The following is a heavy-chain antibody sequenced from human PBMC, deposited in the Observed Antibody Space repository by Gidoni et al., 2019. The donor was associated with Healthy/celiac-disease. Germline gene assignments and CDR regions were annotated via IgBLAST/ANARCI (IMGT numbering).Heavy chain of an antibody. CDR1: GGTFSCYA. CDR2: IIPIFGTA. CDR3: ARGGHGFINYYGMDV. V-gene: IGHV1-69*06. J-gene: IGHJ6*04. D-gene: IGHD3-10*01. Sequence: QVQLVQSGAEVKKPGSSVTVSCKASGGTFSCYAISWVRQAPGQGLEWMGGIIPIFGTANYAQKFQGRVTITADKSTSTAYMELSSLRSEDTAVYYCARGGHGFINYYGMDVWGKGTTVTVSS.